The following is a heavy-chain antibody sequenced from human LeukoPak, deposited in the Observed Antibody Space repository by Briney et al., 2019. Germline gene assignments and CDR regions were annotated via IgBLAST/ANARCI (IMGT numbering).Heavy chain of an antibody. V-gene: IGHV1-46*01. CDR3: ARFCSGGSCYRDAPDYYYYGMDV. J-gene: IGHJ6*02. CDR2: INPSGGST. D-gene: IGHD2-15*01. Sequence: ASVKVSCKASGYTFTSYYMHWVPQAPGQGLEWMGIINPSGGSTSYAQKFQGRVTMTRDTSTSTVYMELSSLRSEDTAVYYCARFCSGGSCYRDAPDYYYYGMDVWGQGTTVTVSS. CDR1: GYTFTSYY.